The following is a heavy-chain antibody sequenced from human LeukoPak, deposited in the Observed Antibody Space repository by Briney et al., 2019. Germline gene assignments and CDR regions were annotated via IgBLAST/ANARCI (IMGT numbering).Heavy chain of an antibody. J-gene: IGHJ4*02. D-gene: IGHD4-11*01. CDR1: GGSISSSNW. CDR2: IYHSTNT. V-gene: IGHV4-4*02. CDR3: AGGIGTTVRGYFDF. Sequence: PSETLSLTCAVSGGSISSSNWWSWVRQPPGKGLEWIGYIYHSTNTYYNPSLNSRVTMSVDSSKNQFSLRLTSVTAADTAVYYCAGGIGTTVRGYFDFWGQGTLVTVSS.